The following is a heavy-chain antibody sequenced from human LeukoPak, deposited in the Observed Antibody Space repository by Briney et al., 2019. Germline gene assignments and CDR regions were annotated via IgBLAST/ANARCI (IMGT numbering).Heavy chain of an antibody. V-gene: IGHV1-18*01. CDR1: GYTFTSHG. D-gene: IGHD2-2*01. CDR3: ASSNGFVVVPAAIGPPYYYYGMDV. CDR2: ISAYNGNT. J-gene: IGHJ6*02. Sequence: ASVKVSCKASGYTFTSHGISWVRQAPGQGLEWMGWISAYNGNTNYAQKLQGRVTMTTDTSTSTAYMELRSLRSDDTAVYYCASSNGFVVVPAAIGPPYYYYGMDVWGQGTTVTVSS.